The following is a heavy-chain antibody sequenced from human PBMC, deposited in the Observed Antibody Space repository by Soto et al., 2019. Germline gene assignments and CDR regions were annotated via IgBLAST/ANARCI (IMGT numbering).Heavy chain of an antibody. J-gene: IGHJ6*02. V-gene: IGHV4-34*01. Sequence: PSETLSLTCAVYGGSFSGYYWSWIRQPPGKGLEWIGEINHSGSTNYNPSLKSRVTISVDTSKNQFSLKLSSVTAADTAVYYCARGPIFGVVIIAHYYYGMDVWGQGTTVTVSS. D-gene: IGHD3-3*02. CDR3: ARGPIFGVVIIAHYYYGMDV. CDR2: INHSGST. CDR1: GGSFSGYY.